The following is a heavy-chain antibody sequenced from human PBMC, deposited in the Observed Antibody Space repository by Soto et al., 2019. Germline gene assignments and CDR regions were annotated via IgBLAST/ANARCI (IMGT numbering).Heavy chain of an antibody. Sequence: SVKVSCKASGGTFKTYAFTWVRQAPGQGLEWMGGIIPVFGSATSAQRFQGRVTITADESTNTIYMELSSLSSEDTAVYYCAKDPSPRYCTNGVCPLNWFDPWGQGTLVTVSS. CDR3: AKDPSPRYCTNGVCPLNWFDP. J-gene: IGHJ5*02. D-gene: IGHD2-8*01. CDR1: GGTFKTYA. CDR2: IIPVFGSA. V-gene: IGHV1-69*13.